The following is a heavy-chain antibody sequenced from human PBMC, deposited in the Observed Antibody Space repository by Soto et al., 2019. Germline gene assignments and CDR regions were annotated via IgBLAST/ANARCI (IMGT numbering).Heavy chain of an antibody. CDR2: IYSGGST. V-gene: IGHV3-66*01. Sequence: EVQLVESGGGLVQPGGSPRLSCAASGFTVSSNYMRWVRQAPGKGLEWVSVIYSGGSTYYADSVKGRFTIYRDNSKNTLYLQMNSLRAEDTAVYYCARDFYYGSGSYSYYYYYGMDVWGQGTTVTVSS. D-gene: IGHD3-10*01. CDR3: ARDFYYGSGSYSYYYYYGMDV. J-gene: IGHJ6*02. CDR1: GFTVSSNY.